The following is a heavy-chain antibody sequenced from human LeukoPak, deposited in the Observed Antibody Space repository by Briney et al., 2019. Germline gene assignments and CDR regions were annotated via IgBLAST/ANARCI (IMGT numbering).Heavy chain of an antibody. CDR3: VRTAGREGGD. V-gene: IGHV3-21*01. D-gene: IGHD3-16*01. J-gene: IGHJ4*02. CDR2: ISATSTDT. CDR1: GFTFSSYS. Sequence: GGSLRLSCAASGFTFSSYSMNWVRQAPGKGLEWVSYISATSTDTNYADSVKGRFSVSRDNARNSLYLQMNSLRAEDTAVYYCVRTAGREGGDWGQGTLVTVSS.